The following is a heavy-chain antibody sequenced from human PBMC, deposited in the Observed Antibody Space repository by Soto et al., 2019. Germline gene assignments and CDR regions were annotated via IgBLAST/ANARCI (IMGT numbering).Heavy chain of an antibody. D-gene: IGHD2-2*01. J-gene: IGHJ4*02. Sequence: QVQLVQSGAEVKKPGASVKVSCKASGYTFTSYGISWVRQAPGQGLEWMGWTSAHNDNTNYAQKFQGRVTMTTDTSTSTAYMELRSLRSDDTAVYYCAREYCSSTSCYWPDYWGQGTLVTVSS. V-gene: IGHV1-18*01. CDR1: GYTFTSYG. CDR2: TSAHNDNT. CDR3: AREYCSSTSCYWPDY.